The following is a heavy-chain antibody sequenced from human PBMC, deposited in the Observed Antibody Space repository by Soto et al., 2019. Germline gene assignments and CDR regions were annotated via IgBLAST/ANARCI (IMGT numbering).Heavy chain of an antibody. CDR2: IYPGDSDT. J-gene: IGHJ4*02. CDR3: ASRGYCSGGSCFAPGY. D-gene: IGHD2-15*01. V-gene: IGHV5-51*01. CDR1: WYSFTNFW. Sequence: GELLKILCKGAWYSFTNFWIGWVRQMPRKGLEWMGIIYPGDSDTRYSPSFQGQVTISADKSISTAYLQWSSPKASDTAMYYCASRGYCSGGSCFAPGYWGQGTLVTVSS.